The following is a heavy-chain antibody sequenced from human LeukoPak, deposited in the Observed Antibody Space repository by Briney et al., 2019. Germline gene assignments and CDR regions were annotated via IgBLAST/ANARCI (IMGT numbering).Heavy chain of an antibody. J-gene: IGHJ5*02. Sequence: GGSLRLSCAASGFTLSSYAMSWVRQAPGKGLEWVSAISGSGGSTYYADSVKGRFTISRDNSKNTLYLQMNSLRAEDTAVYYCAKGSGVLNWFDPWGQGTLVTVSS. CDR1: GFTLSSYA. CDR3: AKGSGVLNWFDP. CDR2: ISGSGGST. V-gene: IGHV3-23*01.